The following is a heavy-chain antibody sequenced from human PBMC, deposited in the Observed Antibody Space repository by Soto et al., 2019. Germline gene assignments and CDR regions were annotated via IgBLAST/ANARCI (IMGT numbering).Heavy chain of an antibody. D-gene: IGHD4-4*01. CDR3: ARDVAMPTGLGLGY. CDR2: ISNDGTKK. Sequence: PGGAVRLSCAASGVAFTNYGFHWVRQAPGKGLEWVAHISNDGTKKFYADSVKGRFTISRDNSETTVYLHLTSLRPDDTALFYCARDVAMPTGLGLGYWGQGTLVTVSS. J-gene: IGHJ4*02. V-gene: IGHV3-30*03. CDR1: GVAFTNYG.